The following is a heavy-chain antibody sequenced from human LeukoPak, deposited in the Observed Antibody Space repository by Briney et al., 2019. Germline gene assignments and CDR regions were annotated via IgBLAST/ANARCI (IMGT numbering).Heavy chain of an antibody. V-gene: IGHV1-69*01. Sequence: GASVKVSCKASGGTFSSYAISWVRQAPGQGLEWMGGIIPIFGAANYAQKFQGRVTITADESTSTAYMELSSLRSEDTAVYYCARGPYGGNSFDYWGQGTLVTVSS. CDR3: ARGPYGGNSFDY. CDR1: GGTFSSYA. D-gene: IGHD4-23*01. J-gene: IGHJ4*02. CDR2: IIPIFGAA.